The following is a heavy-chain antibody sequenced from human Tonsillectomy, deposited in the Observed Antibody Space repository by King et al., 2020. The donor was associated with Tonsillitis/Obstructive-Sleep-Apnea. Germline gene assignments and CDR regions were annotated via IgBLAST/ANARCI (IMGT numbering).Heavy chain of an antibody. J-gene: IGHJ6*04. CDR3: ATATSYDILTGYSEWLDV. CDR2: IIPYLYIV. CDR1: GGTFSTYA. V-gene: IGHV1-69*04. D-gene: IGHD3-9*01. Sequence: QLVQSGAEVKKPGSSVKVSCRASGGTFSTYAISWVRQAPGQGLEWMGRIIPYLYIVNYAQKFQGRVTITADKSTSTAYMELSSLRSEDTAIYYCATATSYDILTGYSEWLDVWGKGTTVTVSS.